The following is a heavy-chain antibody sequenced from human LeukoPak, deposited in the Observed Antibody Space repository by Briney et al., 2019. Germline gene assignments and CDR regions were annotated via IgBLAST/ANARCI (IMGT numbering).Heavy chain of an antibody. CDR3: AKSGYCSSTSCYSHYYYYYGMDV. V-gene: IGHV3-23*01. Sequence: PGGSLRLSCAASGFTFSSYAMSWVRQAPGKGLEWVSAISGSGGSTYYADSVKGRFTISRDNSKNTLYLQMNSLRAEDTAVYYCAKSGYCSSTSCYSHYYYYYGMDVWGQGTTVTVSS. CDR1: GFTFSSYA. CDR2: ISGSGGST. D-gene: IGHD2-2*03. J-gene: IGHJ6*02.